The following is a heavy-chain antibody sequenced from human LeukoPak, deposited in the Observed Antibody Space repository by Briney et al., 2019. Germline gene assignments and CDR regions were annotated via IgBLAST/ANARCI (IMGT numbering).Heavy chain of an antibody. V-gene: IGHV3-11*03. Sequence: KPVGSLRLSCAASGFTFSDYSMSWIRQAPGKGLEWVSYISGSSSYTNYADSVKGRFTISRDNAKNSLYLQMNSLRAEDTAVYYCARFRGDYYNFDFWGQGTLVSVSS. CDR3: ARFRGDYYNFDF. J-gene: IGHJ4*02. D-gene: IGHD3-3*01. CDR1: GFTFSDYS. CDR2: ISGSSSYT.